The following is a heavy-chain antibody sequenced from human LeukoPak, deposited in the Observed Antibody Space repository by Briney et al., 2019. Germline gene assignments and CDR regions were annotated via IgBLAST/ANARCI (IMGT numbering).Heavy chain of an antibody. CDR1: GYSINNYW. D-gene: IGHD2-15*01. Sequence: GESLKISCKGSGYSINNYWIGWVRQMPGKGLEWMRIIYPADSDIRYSPSFQGQVTISADKSISTAHLQWSSLKASDTAMYYCARQEYCSGGSCYTWFDPWGQGTLVTVSS. V-gene: IGHV5-51*01. CDR2: IYPADSDI. CDR3: ARQEYCSGGSCYTWFDP. J-gene: IGHJ5*02.